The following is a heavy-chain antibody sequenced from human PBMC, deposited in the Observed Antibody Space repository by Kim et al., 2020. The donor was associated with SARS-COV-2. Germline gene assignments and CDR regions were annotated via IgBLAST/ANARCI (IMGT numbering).Heavy chain of an antibody. D-gene: IGHD6-13*01. CDR3: ARRAGQLGTPFDY. J-gene: IGHJ4*02. V-gene: IGHV4-59*08. Sequence: NPSLKSRATVAVDTPKNQSSLELTSVTAADTAMYYCARRAGQLGTPFDYWGQGTLVTVSS.